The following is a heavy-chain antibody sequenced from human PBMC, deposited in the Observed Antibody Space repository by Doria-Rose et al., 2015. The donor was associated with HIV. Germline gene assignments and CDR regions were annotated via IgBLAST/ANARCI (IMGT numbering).Heavy chain of an antibody. J-gene: IGHJ4*02. Sequence: VRLVQSGGGLVRPGGSLRLSCATSGFTFSSHRINWVRQAPGKGLEWVSSISSTSAYINYADSVRDRFTISRDNARNSLYLQMDSLRAEDTAIYYCATGVTLDYWGQGTLVTVSS. CDR2: ISSTSAYI. D-gene: IGHD3-10*01. V-gene: IGHV3-21*01. CDR3: ATGVTLDY. CDR1: GFTFSSHR.